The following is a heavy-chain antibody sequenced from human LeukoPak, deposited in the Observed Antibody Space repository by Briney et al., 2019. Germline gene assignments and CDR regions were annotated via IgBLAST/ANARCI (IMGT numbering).Heavy chain of an antibody. CDR2: MSYDGGHI. D-gene: IGHD2-2*01. CDR3: AKGCSSTSCAIEFDS. CDR1: GFNFKNYG. J-gene: IGHJ4*02. Sequence: GGSLRLSCGGSGFNFKNYGIHWVRQAPGRGLEWVAGMSYDGGHIYYGDSVKGRFTISRGNSKDTAYVEMNSLRPADTAVYYCAKGCSSTSCAIEFDSWGQGILVTVSS. V-gene: IGHV3-30*18.